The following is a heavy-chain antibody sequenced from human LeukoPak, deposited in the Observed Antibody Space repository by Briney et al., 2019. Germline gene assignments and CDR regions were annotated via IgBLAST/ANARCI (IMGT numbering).Heavy chain of an antibody. CDR2: VYHSVST. V-gene: IGHV4-4*02. CDR3: ARELRYYDSSGYLYYYYYMDV. CDR1: GGSISSSYW. D-gene: IGHD3-22*01. Sequence: PSETLSLTCAVSGGSISSSYWWSWVRQPPGKGLEWIGEVYHSVSTNYYPSLKSRVTISVDTSKNQFSLKLSSVTAADTAVYYCARELRYYDSSGYLYYYYYMDVWGKGTTVTVSS. J-gene: IGHJ6*03.